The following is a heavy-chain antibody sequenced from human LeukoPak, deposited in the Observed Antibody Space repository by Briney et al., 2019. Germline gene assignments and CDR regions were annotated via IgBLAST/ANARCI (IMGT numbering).Heavy chain of an antibody. CDR1: GYTFTSYD. CDR3: ARGAPGGYCSGGSCPYFDY. V-gene: IGHV1-8*01. Sequence: ASVKVSCKASGYTFTSYDINWVRQATGQGLEWMGWMNPNSGNTGYAQKLQGRVTMTRNTSISTAHMELSSLRSEDTAVYYCARGAPGGYCSGGSCPYFDYWGQGTLVTVSS. D-gene: IGHD2-15*01. CDR2: MNPNSGNT. J-gene: IGHJ4*02.